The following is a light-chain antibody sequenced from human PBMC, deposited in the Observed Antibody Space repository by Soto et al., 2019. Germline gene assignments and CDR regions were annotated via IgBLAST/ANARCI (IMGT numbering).Light chain of an antibody. V-gene: IGLV1-44*01. Sequence: QSVLTQPPSASGTPGQRVTISCSGSSSNIGSNTVNWYQQLPGTAPKLLIYSNNQRPSGVPDRFSGSKSGTSASLAISGLRSEDEADYYCAAWDAGVSGPAFGGGTKLTVL. J-gene: IGLJ2*01. CDR2: SNN. CDR3: AAWDAGVSGPA. CDR1: SSNIGSNT.